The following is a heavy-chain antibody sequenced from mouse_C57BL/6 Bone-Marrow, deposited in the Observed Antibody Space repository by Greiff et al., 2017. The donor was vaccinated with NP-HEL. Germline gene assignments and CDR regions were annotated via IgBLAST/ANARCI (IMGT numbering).Heavy chain of an antibody. J-gene: IGHJ1*03. CDR1: GYSITSGYY. V-gene: IGHV3-6*01. CDR3: EINYYGSSYWYFDV. Sequence: DVQLQESGPGLVKPSQSLSLTCSVTGYSITSGYYWNWIRQFPGNKLEWMGYISYDGSNNYNPSLKNRISITRDTSKNQFFLKLNSVTTEDTATYYCEINYYGSSYWYFDVWGTGTTVTVSS. CDR2: ISYDGSN. D-gene: IGHD1-1*01.